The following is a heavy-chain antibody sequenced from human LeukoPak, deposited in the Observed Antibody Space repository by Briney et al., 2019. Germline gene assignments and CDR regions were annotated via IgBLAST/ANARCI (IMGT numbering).Heavy chain of an antibody. Sequence: GGSLRLSCAASGFTFSSYGMHWVRQAPGKGLEWVAVIWYDGSNKYYPDSVKGRFTISRDNSKNTLYLQMNSLRAEDTAVYYCARDRYGDLDYYYGMDVWGQGTTVTVSS. V-gene: IGHV3-33*01. CDR1: GFTFSSYG. CDR3: ARDRYGDLDYYYGMDV. D-gene: IGHD4-17*01. CDR2: IWYDGSNK. J-gene: IGHJ6*02.